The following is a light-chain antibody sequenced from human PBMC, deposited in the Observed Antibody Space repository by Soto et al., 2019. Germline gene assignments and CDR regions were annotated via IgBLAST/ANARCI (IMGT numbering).Light chain of an antibody. J-gene: IGKJ2*01. CDR1: QSLLHRNGDDS. Sequence: EIVMTQSPLPLPVTPGEPASLSCKSSQSLLHRNGDDSLDWYLQKPGQSPQLLIYMGSSRASGVPGRFSGSGSGTDFTLKISRVEAEDVGVYFCMQSLQTPRTFGQGTKLEIK. CDR3: MQSLQTPRT. V-gene: IGKV2-28*01. CDR2: MGS.